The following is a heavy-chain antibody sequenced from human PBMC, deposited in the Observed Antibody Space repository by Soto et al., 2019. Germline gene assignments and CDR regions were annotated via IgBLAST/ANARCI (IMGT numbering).Heavy chain of an antibody. CDR2: IHPSGGGT. J-gene: IGHJ4*02. V-gene: IGHV1-46*02. D-gene: IGHD1-26*01. Sequence: EASVKVSCKPSGYTFNTYYLHWVRQAPGQALEWMGVIHPSGGGTIYAQKFQGRVTMTEDTSTDTAYMELSSLRSEDTAVYYCATVPYSGSYYDVPFDYWGQGTLVTVSS. CDR1: GYTFNTYY. CDR3: ATVPYSGSYYDVPFDY.